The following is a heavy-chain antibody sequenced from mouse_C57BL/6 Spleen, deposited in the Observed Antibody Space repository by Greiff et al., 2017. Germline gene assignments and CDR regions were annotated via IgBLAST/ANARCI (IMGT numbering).Heavy chain of an antibody. J-gene: IGHJ3*01. CDR1: GYTFTSYW. V-gene: IGHV1-64*01. CDR2: IHPNSGST. D-gene: IGHD2-4*01. Sequence: QVQLQQPGAELVKPGASVKLSCKASGYTFTSYWMHWVKQRPGQGLEWIGMIHPNSGSTNYNEKFKSKATLTVDKSSSTAYMQLSSLTSEDSAVYYCARGDYDYDRRFAYWGQGTLVTVSA. CDR3: ARGDYDYDRRFAY.